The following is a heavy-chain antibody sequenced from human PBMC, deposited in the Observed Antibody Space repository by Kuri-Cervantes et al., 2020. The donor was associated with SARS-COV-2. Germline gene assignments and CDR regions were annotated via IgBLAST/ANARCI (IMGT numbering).Heavy chain of an antibody. V-gene: IGHV4-34*01. J-gene: IGHJ4*02. CDR3: ARYDFWSGYPFDY. D-gene: IGHD3-3*01. Sequence: ESLKISCAASGFTFSSYSMNWVRQAPGKGLEWIGEINHSGSTNYNPSLKSRVTISVDTSKNQFSLKLSSVAAADTAVYYCARYDFWSGYPFDYWGQGTLVTVSS. CDR1: GFTFSSYS. CDR2: INHSGST.